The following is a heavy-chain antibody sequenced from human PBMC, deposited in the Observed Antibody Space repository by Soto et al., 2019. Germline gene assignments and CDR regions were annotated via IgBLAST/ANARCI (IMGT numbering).Heavy chain of an antibody. D-gene: IGHD3-10*01. CDR1: GFTFSSYS. V-gene: IGHV3-48*01. CDR3: ASKDYGSVSYYNGWDYYYYMDV. CDR2: ISSSSSTI. Sequence: EVQLVESGGGLVQPGGSLRLSCAASGFTFSSYSMNWVRQAPGKGLEWVSYISSSSSTIYYADSVKGRFTISRDNAKNSLYLQMNSLRAEDTAVYYCASKDYGSVSYYNGWDYYYYMDVWGKGTTVTVSS. J-gene: IGHJ6*03.